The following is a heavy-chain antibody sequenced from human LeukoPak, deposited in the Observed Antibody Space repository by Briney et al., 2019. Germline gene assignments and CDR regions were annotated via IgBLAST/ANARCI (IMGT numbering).Heavy chain of an antibody. CDR3: ARVRKYQLLFDAFDI. CDR1: GGSISSSSYY. J-gene: IGHJ3*02. V-gene: IGHV4-39*01. D-gene: IGHD2-2*01. CDR2: IYYSGST. Sequence: PSETLSLTCTVSGGSISSSSYYWGWIRQPPGKGLEWLGRIYYSGSTYYNPSLKSRVTISVDTSKNQFSLKLSSVTAADTAVYYCARVRKYQLLFDAFDIWGQGTMVTVSS.